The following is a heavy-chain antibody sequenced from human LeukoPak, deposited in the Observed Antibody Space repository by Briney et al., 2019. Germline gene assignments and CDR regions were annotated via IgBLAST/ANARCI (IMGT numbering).Heavy chain of an antibody. D-gene: IGHD3-22*01. CDR3: ARDSRDDSSGYYGD. J-gene: IGHJ4*02. Sequence: ASVKVFCKASGYTFTSYGISWVRQAPGQGLEWMGWISAYNGNTNYAQKLQGRVTMTIDTSTSTAYMELRSLRSDDTAVYYCARDSRDDSSGYYGDWGQGTLVTVSS. CDR1: GYTFTSYG. CDR2: ISAYNGNT. V-gene: IGHV1-18*01.